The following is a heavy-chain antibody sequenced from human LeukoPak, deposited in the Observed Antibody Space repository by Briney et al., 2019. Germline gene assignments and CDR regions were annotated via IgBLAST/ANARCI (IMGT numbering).Heavy chain of an antibody. CDR1: GFTFDDYA. J-gene: IGHJ5*02. D-gene: IGHD5-18*01. CDR2: ISWNSGSI. Sequence: GGSLRLSCAASGFTFDDYAMHWVRQAPGKGLEWVSGISWNSGSIGYADSVKGRFTISRDNAKNSLYLQMNSLRAEDTALYYCAKGGYSYGLINWFDPWGQGTLVTVSS. V-gene: IGHV3-9*01. CDR3: AKGGYSYGLINWFDP.